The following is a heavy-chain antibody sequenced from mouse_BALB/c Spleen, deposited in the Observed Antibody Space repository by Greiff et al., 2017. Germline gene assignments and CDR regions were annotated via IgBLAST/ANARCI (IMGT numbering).Heavy chain of an antibody. J-gene: IGHJ3*01. CDR2: IDPSDSYT. CDR3: ARSGHEVFITTATPFAY. Sequence: QVQLQQPGAELVKPGASVKLSCKASGYTFTSYWMHWVKQRPGQGLEWIGEIDPSDSYTNYNQKFKGKATLTVDKSSSTAYMQLSSLTSEDSAVYYCARSGHEVFITTATPFAYWGQGTLVTVSA. V-gene: IGHV1-69*02. CDR1: GYTFTSYW. D-gene: IGHD1-2*01.